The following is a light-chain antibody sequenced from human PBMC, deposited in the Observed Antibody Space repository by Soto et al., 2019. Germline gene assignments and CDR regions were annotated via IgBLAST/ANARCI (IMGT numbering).Light chain of an antibody. CDR1: QSVTSNY. Sequence: EVELTQSPGTLSLSPGDTATLSCGASQSVTSNYLAWYQQKAGQPPRLLIYGASTRASGIPDRFSGSGSGTGFNLTIDRLEPEDFAVYYCQQYGTSPRTFGRGTKVEIK. J-gene: IGKJ1*01. CDR3: QQYGTSPRT. CDR2: GAS. V-gene: IGKV3-20*01.